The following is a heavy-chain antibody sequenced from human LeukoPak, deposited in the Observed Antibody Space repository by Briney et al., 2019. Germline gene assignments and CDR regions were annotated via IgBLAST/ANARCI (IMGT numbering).Heavy chain of an antibody. D-gene: IGHD6-13*01. CDR2: IYSNGDT. J-gene: IGHJ6*03. CDR1: GDSISSGSYY. CDR3: ASRHSKQQPYYYYMDI. V-gene: IGHV4-61*02. Sequence: TLSLTCTVSGDSISSGSYYWSWIRQPAGKGLEWIGRIYSNGDTKFNPSLKSRVTISLDTSKNQLSLKLSSATAADTAVYYCASRHSKQQPYYYYMDIWGKGTTVTVSS.